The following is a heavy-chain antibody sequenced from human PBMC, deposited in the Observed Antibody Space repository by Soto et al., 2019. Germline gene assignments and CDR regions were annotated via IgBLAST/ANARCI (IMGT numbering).Heavy chain of an antibody. V-gene: IGHV3-30-3*01. J-gene: IGHJ4*02. CDR2: ISYDGSNK. CDR1: GFTFSSYA. Sequence: QVQLVESGGGVVQPGRSLRLSCAASGFTFSSYAMHWVRQAPGKGLEWVAVISYDGSNKYCADSVKGRFTISRDNSKNTLYLQMNSLRAEDTAVYYCARVSRFLEWLLSIDYWGQGTLVTVSS. CDR3: ARVSRFLEWLLSIDY. D-gene: IGHD3-3*01.